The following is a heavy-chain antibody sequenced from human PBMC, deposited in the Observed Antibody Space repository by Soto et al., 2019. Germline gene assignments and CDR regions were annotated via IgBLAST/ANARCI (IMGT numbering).Heavy chain of an antibody. CDR3: ARRGGSSPFDY. CDR1: GGSFSSYY. Sequence: PSETLSLTCAVSGGSFSSYYWGWIRQSPGKGLEWIGNIYYSGSTYYNPSLKSRVTISVDTSKNQFSLKLSSVTAADTAVYYCARRGGSSPFDYWGQGTLVTVSS. CDR2: IYYSGST. J-gene: IGHJ4*02. D-gene: IGHD1-26*01. V-gene: IGHV4-39*01.